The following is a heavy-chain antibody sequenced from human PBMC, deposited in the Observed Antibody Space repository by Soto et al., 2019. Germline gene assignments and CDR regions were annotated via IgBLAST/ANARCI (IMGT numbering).Heavy chain of an antibody. Sequence: PGGSLRLSCAGAGLKLSDYEINWVRLAPGKGLEWVAVVSYDGSIENYADSVRGRFTISRDNSKNTVFLQMNSLRVEDTAVYYCAKDLYYYDFSLDDSWGQGTLVTVSS. CDR2: VSYDGSIE. J-gene: IGHJ5*02. V-gene: IGHV3-30*04. CDR1: GLKLSDYE. CDR3: AKDLYYYDFSLDDS. D-gene: IGHD3-16*01.